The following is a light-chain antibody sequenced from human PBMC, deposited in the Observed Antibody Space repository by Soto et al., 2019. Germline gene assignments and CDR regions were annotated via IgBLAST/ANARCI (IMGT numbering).Light chain of an antibody. J-gene: IGKJ1*01. V-gene: IGKV1-5*01. CDR3: QKDKIYSRT. CDR2: DAS. CDR1: QSMSRW. Sequence: DLQMAQSPSTLSASVGDRVTITCRASQSMSRWLAWYQQQPGKAPKLLIFDASSLESGVPSRFSGSGSGTEFTLTISSLQPDDFATYYCQKDKIYSRTFGHGTKVEIK.